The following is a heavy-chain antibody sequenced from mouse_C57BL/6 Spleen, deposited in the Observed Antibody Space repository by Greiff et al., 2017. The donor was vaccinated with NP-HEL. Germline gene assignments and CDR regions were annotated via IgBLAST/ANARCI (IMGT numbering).Heavy chain of an antibody. CDR2: ISDGGSYT. Sequence: EVMLVESGGGLVKPGGSLKLSCAASGFTFSSYAMSWVRQTPEKRLEWVATISDGGSYTYYPDNVKGRFTISRDNAKNNLYLQMSHLKSEDTAMYYCAREGDGYYGGFDYWGQGTTRTVSS. CDR1: GFTFSSYA. J-gene: IGHJ2*01. CDR3: AREGDGYYGGFDY. D-gene: IGHD2-3*01. V-gene: IGHV5-4*01.